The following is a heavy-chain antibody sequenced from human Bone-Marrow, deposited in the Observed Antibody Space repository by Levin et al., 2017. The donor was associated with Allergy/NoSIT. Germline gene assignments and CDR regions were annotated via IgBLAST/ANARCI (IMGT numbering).Heavy chain of an antibody. Sequence: GESLKISCVASGFTFSRYGIHWVRQAPGKGLEWVALIWYDETNQYYVDSVKGRFTISRDNSRNTLYLQMSRLRAGETAVYYCARGVADNWDDVDFDYWGQGTLVTVSS. J-gene: IGHJ4*02. CDR1: GFTFSRYG. V-gene: IGHV3-33*01. D-gene: IGHD1-1*01. CDR2: IWYDETNQ. CDR3: ARGVADNWDDVDFDY.